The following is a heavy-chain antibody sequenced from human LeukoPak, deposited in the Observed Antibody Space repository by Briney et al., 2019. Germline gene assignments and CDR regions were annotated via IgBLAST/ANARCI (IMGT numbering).Heavy chain of an antibody. CDR2: IYSGGNT. CDR3: ARYSYSITWYYFDF. D-gene: IGHD6-13*01. J-gene: IGHJ4*02. Sequence: GGSLRLSCAASGFTVSSSYMSRVRQAPGKGLEWVSVIYSGGNTYYADSVEGRFAISRGISKNTLYLQMNSLRAEDTAVYYCARYSYSITWYYFDFWGQGTLVTVSS. V-gene: IGHV3-53*01. CDR1: GFTVSSSY.